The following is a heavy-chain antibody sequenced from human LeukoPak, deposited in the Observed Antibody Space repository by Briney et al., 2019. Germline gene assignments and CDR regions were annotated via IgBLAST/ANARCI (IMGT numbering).Heavy chain of an antibody. Sequence: PGGSLRLSCAASGFTVSSNYMSWVRQAPGKGLEWVSVIYSGGSTYYADSVKGRFTISRDNSKNTLYLQMNSLRAEDTAVYYCARDRYSSSWGGYYYYYYGMDVWGQGTTVTVSS. CDR2: IYSGGST. D-gene: IGHD6-13*01. V-gene: IGHV3-66*01. CDR1: GFTVSSNY. J-gene: IGHJ6*02. CDR3: ARDRYSSSWGGYYYYYYGMDV.